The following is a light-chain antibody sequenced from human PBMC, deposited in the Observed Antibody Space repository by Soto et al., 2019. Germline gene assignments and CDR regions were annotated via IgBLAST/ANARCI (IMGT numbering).Light chain of an antibody. CDR3: SSYTSSNTLVV. J-gene: IGLJ2*01. Sequence: QSALTQPASVSGSPGQSITISCTGTSSDVGGYNYVSWYQHYPGKAPKLMIYDVSNRPSGVSDRFSGSKSGNTASLTISGLQTEDEADYYCSSYTSSNTLVVFGGGTQLTVL. CDR2: DVS. V-gene: IGLV2-14*03. CDR1: SSDVGGYNY.